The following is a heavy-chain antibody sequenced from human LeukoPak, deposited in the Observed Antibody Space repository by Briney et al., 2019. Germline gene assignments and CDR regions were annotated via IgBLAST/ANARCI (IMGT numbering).Heavy chain of an antibody. Sequence: ASVKVSCKASGYTFTSYDINWVRQATGQGLEWMGWMNPNTGNTGFAQKFQGRVTKTKDTSISTAYMELSSLRSEDTAVYYCARDLSGYSDYYFDYWGQGTLVTVSS. V-gene: IGHV1-8*01. D-gene: IGHD3-3*01. CDR2: MNPNTGNT. CDR1: GYTFTSYD. J-gene: IGHJ4*02. CDR3: ARDLSGYSDYYFDY.